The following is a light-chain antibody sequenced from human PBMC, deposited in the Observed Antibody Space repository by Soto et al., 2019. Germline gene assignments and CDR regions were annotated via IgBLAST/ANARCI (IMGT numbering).Light chain of an antibody. V-gene: IGKV3-11*01. CDR2: DAS. CDR1: QSVSGY. CDR3: QQRSNWPST. J-gene: IGKJ4*01. Sequence: EIVLTQSPATLSLSPGNRATLSCRASQSVSGYLAWYQQKPGQAPRLLIYDASNRATGIPARFSGSGSGTDFTRTITGQEPEDFAVYYCQQRSNWPSTFGGGTKVEI.